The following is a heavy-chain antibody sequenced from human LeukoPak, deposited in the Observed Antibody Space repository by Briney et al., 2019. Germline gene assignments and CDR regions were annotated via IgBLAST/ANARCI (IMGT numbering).Heavy chain of an antibody. J-gene: IGHJ4*02. V-gene: IGHV3-23*01. CDR3: ANAASG. CDR1: GFTFSAFA. D-gene: IGHD1-26*01. Sequence: GGSLRLSCAASGFTFSAFAMSWVRQAPGKGLEWVSVITGSGGSTYYADSVKGRFTISRDNSRTTLYLQMNSLRAEDTAVYYCANAASGGGQGTLVTVSS. CDR2: ITGSGGST.